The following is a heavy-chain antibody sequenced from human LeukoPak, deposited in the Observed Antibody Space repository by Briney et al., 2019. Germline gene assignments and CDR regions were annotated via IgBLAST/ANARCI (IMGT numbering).Heavy chain of an antibody. Sequence: ASVKVSCKASGYTFTGYYMHWVRQAPGQGLEWMGWINPNSGGTNYAQKFQGRVTMTRDTSISTAYMELSRLRSDDTAVYYCARVGWELLPLYYYYYGMDVWGQGTTVTVSS. CDR3: ARVGWELLPLYYYYYGMDV. D-gene: IGHD1-26*01. CDR1: GYTFTGYY. CDR2: INPNSGGT. V-gene: IGHV1-2*02. J-gene: IGHJ6*02.